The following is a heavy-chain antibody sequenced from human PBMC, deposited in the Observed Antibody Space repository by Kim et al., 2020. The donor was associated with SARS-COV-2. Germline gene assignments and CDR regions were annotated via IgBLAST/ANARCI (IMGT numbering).Heavy chain of an antibody. CDR2: TYYRSKWYN. Sequence: SQTLSLTCAISGDSVSNKIVAWNWIRQSPSRGLEWLGRTYYRSKWYNDYAVSVKSRITINPDTSKNQFSLHLNSVTPEDTAVYYCARVHFGEFVHWFDPWGQGTLVTVSS. D-gene: IGHD3-10*01. CDR1: GDSVSNKIVA. J-gene: IGHJ5*02. CDR3: ARVHFGEFVHWFDP. V-gene: IGHV6-1*01.